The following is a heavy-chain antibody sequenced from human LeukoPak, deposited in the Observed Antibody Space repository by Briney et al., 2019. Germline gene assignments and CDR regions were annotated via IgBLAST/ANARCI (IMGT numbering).Heavy chain of an antibody. D-gene: IGHD3-9*01. CDR3: ARGKYFDWLLGYFDY. CDR1: GFTFSDYY. J-gene: IGHJ4*02. CDR2: IKQDGSEK. V-gene: IGHV3-7*01. Sequence: GGSLRLSCAASGFTFSDYYMTWIRQAPGKGLEWVANIKQDGSEKYYVDSVKGRFTISRDNAKNSLYLQMSSLRAEDTAVYYCARGKYFDWLLGYFDYWGRGTLVTVSS.